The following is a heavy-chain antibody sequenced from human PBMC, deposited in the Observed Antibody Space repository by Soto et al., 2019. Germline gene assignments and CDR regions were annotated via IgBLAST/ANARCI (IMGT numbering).Heavy chain of an antibody. V-gene: IGHV4-34*01. D-gene: IGHD2-2*01. CDR2: INHRGSS. Sequence: QVQLPQRGAGLLKPSETLSLTCAVYGGSFSGYHWNWIRQPPGQGLEWIGEINHRGSSTYNPSLTSRVTMSVDTSKNQFSLKLTSVTAADTAIYYCARGPVPAARGNLRFDPCGQGTLVTVSS. J-gene: IGHJ5*02. CDR1: GGSFSGYH. CDR3: ARGPVPAARGNLRFDP.